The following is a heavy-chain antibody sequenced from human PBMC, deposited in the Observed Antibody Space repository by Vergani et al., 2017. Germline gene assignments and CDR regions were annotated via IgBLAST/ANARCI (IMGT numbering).Heavy chain of an antibody. D-gene: IGHD1-26*01. CDR1: GFTFTNFA. Sequence: EVHLLETGGGLVQPGGSLRLSCAASGFTFTNFAMSWIRQAPGKGLECISDISGTDGKVYYADSVKGRFTISRDNSKNTVYLEMNNLRGEDTALYFCARDGWELLDYFYYMDVWGKGTTVTVSS. V-gene: IGHV3-23*01. CDR2: ISGTDGKV. J-gene: IGHJ6*03. CDR3: ARDGWELLDYFYYMDV.